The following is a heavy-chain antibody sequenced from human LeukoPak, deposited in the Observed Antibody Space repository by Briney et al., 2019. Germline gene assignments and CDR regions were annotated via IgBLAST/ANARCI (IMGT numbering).Heavy chain of an antibody. CDR2: ISYDGSNK. Sequence: EGSLRLSCAASGFTFSSYAMHWVRQAPGKGLEWVAVISYDGSNKYYADSVKGRFTISRDNSKNTLYLQMNSLRAEDTAVYYCARDGGSSIDAFDIWGQGTMVTVSS. J-gene: IGHJ3*02. CDR3: ARDGGSSIDAFDI. CDR1: GFTFSSYA. D-gene: IGHD6-13*01. V-gene: IGHV3-30*04.